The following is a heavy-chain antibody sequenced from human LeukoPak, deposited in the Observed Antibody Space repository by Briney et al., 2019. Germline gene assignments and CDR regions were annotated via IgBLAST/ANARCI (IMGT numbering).Heavy chain of an antibody. D-gene: IGHD6-19*01. V-gene: IGHV3-21*01. CDR2: ISSSSSYI. Sequence: GGSLRLSCAASGFTFSSYAMSWVQQAPGKGLEWVSSISSSSSYIYYADSVKGRFTISRDNAKNSLYLQMNSLRAEDTAVYYCARDPSSGWYLKGWFDPWGQGTLVTVSS. CDR1: GFTFSSYA. CDR3: ARDPSSGWYLKGWFDP. J-gene: IGHJ5*02.